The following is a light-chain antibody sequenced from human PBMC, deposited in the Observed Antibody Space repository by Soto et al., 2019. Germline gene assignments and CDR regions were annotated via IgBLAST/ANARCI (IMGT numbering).Light chain of an antibody. CDR2: GAS. J-gene: IGKJ4*01. V-gene: IGKV3-15*01. CDR3: QQYNNWPPEIT. CDR1: QSVSSN. Sequence: EIVMTQSPATLSVSPGERATLSCRASQSVSSNLAWYQQNPGQAPRLLISGASTRVTGIPARFSGSGSGTEFTLTISSLQSEDFAVYYCQQYNNWPPEITFGGGTKVEIK.